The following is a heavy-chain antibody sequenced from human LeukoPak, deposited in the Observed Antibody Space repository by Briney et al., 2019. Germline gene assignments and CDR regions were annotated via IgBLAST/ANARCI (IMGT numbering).Heavy chain of an antibody. V-gene: IGHV4-39*07. CDR2: IYYSGST. D-gene: IGHD1-26*01. CDR1: GGSISSSSYY. CDR3: AREGNSGSTYYFDY. J-gene: IGHJ4*02. Sequence: SETLSLTCTVSGGSISSSSYYWGWIRQPPGKGLEWIGSIYYSGSTYYNPSLKSRVTISVDTSKNQFSLKLSSVTAADTAVYYCAREGNSGSTYYFDYWGQGTLVTVSS.